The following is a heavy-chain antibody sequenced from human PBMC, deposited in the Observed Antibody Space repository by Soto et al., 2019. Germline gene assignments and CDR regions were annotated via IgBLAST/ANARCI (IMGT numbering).Heavy chain of an antibody. Sequence: SETLSLTCTVSGGSINSNYWSWIRQPPGKGLEWIGYIYYSGSTNYNPSLKSRVTISVDTSKKQFYLKLNSVTAADTAVYYCARDRGANGAYFDYWGQGTLVTVSS. J-gene: IGHJ4*02. CDR3: ARDRGANGAYFDY. CDR1: GGSINSNY. D-gene: IGHD3-10*01. CDR2: IYYSGST. V-gene: IGHV4-59*01.